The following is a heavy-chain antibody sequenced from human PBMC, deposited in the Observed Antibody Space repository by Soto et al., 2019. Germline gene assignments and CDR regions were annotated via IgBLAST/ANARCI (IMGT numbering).Heavy chain of an antibody. CDR3: ASEYCSGGSCYYYGMDV. CDR1: GFTFSNYS. V-gene: IGHV3-33*01. CDR2: IWYDGSNK. J-gene: IGHJ6*02. D-gene: IGHD2-15*01. Sequence: QVQLVESGGGVVQPGRSLRLSCAASGFTFSNYSMHWVRQAPGKGLEWVAVIWYDGSNKYYADSVKGRFTISRDNSKNTLYLQMNSLRAEDTAVYYCASEYCSGGSCYYYGMDVWGQGTTVTVSS.